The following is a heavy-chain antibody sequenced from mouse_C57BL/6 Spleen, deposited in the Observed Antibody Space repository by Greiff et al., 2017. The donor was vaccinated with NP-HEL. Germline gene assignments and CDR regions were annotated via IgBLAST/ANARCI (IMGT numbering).Heavy chain of an antibody. CDR2: INYDGSST. D-gene: IGHD2-4*01. J-gene: IGHJ4*01. V-gene: IGHV5-16*01. CDR1: GFTFSDYY. CDR3: ARDRGYEYDGYAMDY. Sequence: EVMLVESEGGLVQPGSSMKLSCTASGFTFSDYYMAWVRQVPEKGLEWVANINYDGSSTYYLDSLKSRFIISRDNAKNILYLQMSSLKSEDTATYYCARDRGYEYDGYAMDYWGQGTSVTVSS.